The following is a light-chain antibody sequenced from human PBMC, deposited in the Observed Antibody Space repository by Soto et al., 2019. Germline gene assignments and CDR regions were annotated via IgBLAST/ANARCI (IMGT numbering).Light chain of an antibody. J-gene: IGLJ3*02. V-gene: IGLV2-11*01. Sequence: QSALTQPRSVSGSPGQSVTLSCTGTSSDVGGSNYVSWYQQHPGKAPKLIIYDVIERPSGVPDRFSGSKSGNTASLTISGLQAEDEAEYFCCSYAGRYSWVFGGGTQLTVL. CDR3: CSYAGRYSWV. CDR1: SSDVGGSNY. CDR2: DVI.